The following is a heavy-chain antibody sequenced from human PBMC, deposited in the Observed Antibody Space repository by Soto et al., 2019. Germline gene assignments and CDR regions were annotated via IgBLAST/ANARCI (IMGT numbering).Heavy chain of an antibody. CDR1: GFPLEKYG. V-gene: IGHV3-23*01. Sequence: GGSLRLSCAVSGFPLEKYGMNWVRQAPGKGLGWVSAISGGGGSTYYADSVKGRFTISRDNSKNTLYLQMNSLRAEDTAVYYCAKDAQAVARSEIDYWGQGTLVTVSS. CDR3: AKDAQAVARSEIDY. CDR2: ISGGGGST. J-gene: IGHJ4*02. D-gene: IGHD6-19*01.